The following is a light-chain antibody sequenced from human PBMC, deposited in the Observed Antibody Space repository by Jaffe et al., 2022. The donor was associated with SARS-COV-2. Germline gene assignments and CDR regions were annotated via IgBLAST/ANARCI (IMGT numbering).Light chain of an antibody. CDR1: TLPKQY. Sequence: SSELTQPPSVSVSPGQTARITCSGDTLPKQYAYWYQQRPGQAPVLVIYKDTERPSGIPERFSGSSSGTTVTLTISGVQAEDEADYYCQSADSSGTLMVFGGGTKLTLL. CDR3: QSADSSGTLMV. CDR2: KDT. V-gene: IGLV3-25*03. J-gene: IGLJ2*01.